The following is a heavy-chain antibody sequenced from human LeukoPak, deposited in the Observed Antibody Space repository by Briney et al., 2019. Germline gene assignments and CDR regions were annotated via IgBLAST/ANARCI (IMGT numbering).Heavy chain of an antibody. V-gene: IGHV4-39*01. CDR3: ARRCGYCSGGSCYFYFDY. CDR2: IYYSGST. CDR1: GGSISSSGYY. Sequence: SETLSLTCTVSGGSISSSGYYWGWIRQPPGKGLEYIGTIYYSGSTHYNPSLKSRVTISVDTSKNQFSLKLSSVTAADTAVYYCARRCGYCSGGSCYFYFDYWGQGTLVTVSS. J-gene: IGHJ4*02. D-gene: IGHD2-15*01.